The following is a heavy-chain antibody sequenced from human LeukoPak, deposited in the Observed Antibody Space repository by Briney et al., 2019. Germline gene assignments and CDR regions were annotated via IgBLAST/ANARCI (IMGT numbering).Heavy chain of an antibody. J-gene: IGHJ4*02. CDR1: GFTFSSYW. D-gene: IGHD3-3*01. Sequence: GGSLRLSCAASGFTFSSYWMSWVRQAPGKGLEWVANIKQDGSEKYYVDSVKGRFTISRDNAKNSLYLQMNSLRAEDTAVYYCARAQTYYDFWSGPSDPYFDYWGQGTLVTVSS. CDR2: IKQDGSEK. CDR3: ARAQTYYDFWSGPSDPYFDY. V-gene: IGHV3-7*04.